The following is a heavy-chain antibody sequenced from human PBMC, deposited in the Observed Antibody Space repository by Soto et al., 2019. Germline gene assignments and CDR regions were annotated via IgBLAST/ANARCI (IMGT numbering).Heavy chain of an antibody. Sequence: EVQLVESGGGLVQPGGSLRLSCAVSGFTFSDHYMDWVRQTPGKGLEWVGRSRDKGNSYTTGYAASVKGRFIISRDDSKNSLYLQMNSLKTDDTAVYYWAVLVVPSAINYFDYWGQGALVTVSS. CDR2: SRDKGNSYTT. J-gene: IGHJ4*02. CDR3: AVLVVPSAINYFDY. D-gene: IGHD2-2*01. CDR1: GFTFSDHY. V-gene: IGHV3-72*01.